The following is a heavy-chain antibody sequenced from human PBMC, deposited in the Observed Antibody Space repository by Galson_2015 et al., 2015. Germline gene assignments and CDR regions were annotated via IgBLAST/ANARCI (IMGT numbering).Heavy chain of an antibody. CDR1: RFTFRNYD. J-gene: IGHJ3*02. CDR3: AREMLNLDAFDI. CDR2: VGTAGDT. Sequence: SLRLSCAASRFTFRNYDLHWVRQAAGKGLEWVSTVGTAGDTYYIASVKGRFTISRENAKNSVYLQMNSLRAGDTAVYYCAREMLNLDAFDIWGQGTMVTVSS. V-gene: IGHV3-13*01. D-gene: IGHD2-8*01.